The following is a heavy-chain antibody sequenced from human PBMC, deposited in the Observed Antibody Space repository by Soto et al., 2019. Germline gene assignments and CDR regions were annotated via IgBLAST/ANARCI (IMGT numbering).Heavy chain of an antibody. V-gene: IGHV4-59*01. J-gene: IGHJ6*02. D-gene: IGHD6-13*01. CDR3: AGIAAAGTRYYYYYYGMYV. CDR2: IYYSGST. Sequence: SETLSLTCTVSGGSISSYYWSWIRQPPGKGLEWIGYIYYSGSTNYNPSLKSRVTISVDTSKNQFSLKLSSVTAADTAVYYCAGIAAAGTRYYYYYYGMYVWGQGTTVTVSS. CDR1: GGSISSYY.